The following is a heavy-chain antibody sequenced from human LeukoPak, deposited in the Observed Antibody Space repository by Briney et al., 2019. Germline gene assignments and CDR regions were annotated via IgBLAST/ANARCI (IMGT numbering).Heavy chain of an antibody. CDR3: ARGAGTYYGTDTFDL. Sequence: GGSLRLSCEASGFRFSDFGLHWVRQAPGKGLEWVAFIRSEENRFYYLPSLRGRFTIPRDNSKNTLFLQMSSMRHEDTALYYCARGAGTYYGTDTFDLWGQGTMVTVSS. D-gene: IGHD1-26*01. J-gene: IGHJ3*01. CDR2: IRSEENRF. CDR1: GFRFSDFG. V-gene: IGHV3-30*02.